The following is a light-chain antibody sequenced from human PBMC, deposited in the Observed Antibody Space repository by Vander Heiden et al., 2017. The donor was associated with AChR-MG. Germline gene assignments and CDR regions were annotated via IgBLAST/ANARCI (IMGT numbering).Light chain of an antibody. CDR3: SSYAGSNNFV. V-gene: IGLV2-8*01. J-gene: IGLJ2*01. Sequence: QSALTQPPSASGSPGQPVTISCTGTSSDVGGYNKVSGYQHHPGKAPKLMIYEVSKRPAGVPDRFSGSKSGNTASLTVSGLQAEDEADYYCSSYAGSNNFVFGGGTKLTVL. CDR2: EVS. CDR1: SSDVGGYNK.